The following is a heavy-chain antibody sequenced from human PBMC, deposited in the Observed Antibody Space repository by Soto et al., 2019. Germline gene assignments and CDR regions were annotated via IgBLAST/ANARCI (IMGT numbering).Heavy chain of an antibody. Sequence: GGSLRLSCAASGFSVSSSDMSWVRQVPGEGLERVSVIYSGGSTHDADHVKGRFSVSRDTSKNTVDLQMNSLRVDDTAVYYCGTSSRKDYHFAMDVWGQGTAVTVSS. J-gene: IGHJ6*02. D-gene: IGHD6-6*01. V-gene: IGHV3-53*01. CDR1: GFSVSSSD. CDR3: GTSSRKDYHFAMDV. CDR2: IYSGGST.